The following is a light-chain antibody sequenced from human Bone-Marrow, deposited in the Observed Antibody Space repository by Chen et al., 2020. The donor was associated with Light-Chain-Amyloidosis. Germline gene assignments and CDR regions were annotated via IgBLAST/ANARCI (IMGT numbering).Light chain of an antibody. CDR1: SSDVGGDNH. Sequence: QSLMTQPSSVPGSPGQSTTIACTGTSSDVGGDNHVSWYQQHPDKAPKLMIYEVTNRPSWVPDRCSGSKSDNTASLTISGLQTEDEADYFCSSYTITNTLVFGSGTRVTVL. CDR2: EVT. V-gene: IGLV2-14*01. J-gene: IGLJ1*01. CDR3: SSYTITNTLV.